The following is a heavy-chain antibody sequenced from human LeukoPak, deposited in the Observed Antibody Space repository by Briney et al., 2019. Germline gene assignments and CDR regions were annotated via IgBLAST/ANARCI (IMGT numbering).Heavy chain of an antibody. CDR3: ARHNPLWGY. V-gene: IGHV3-7*04. CDR2: IKQDGSEK. D-gene: IGHD1-14*01. J-gene: IGHJ4*02. Sequence: GGSLRLSCAAPGFTFNNYWMSCVRQAPGKGLEWVANIKQDGSEKYYVDSVKGRSIISRDNAKNSLYLQMNSLRAEDTALYYCARHNPLWGYWGQGTLVTVSS. CDR1: GFTFNNYW.